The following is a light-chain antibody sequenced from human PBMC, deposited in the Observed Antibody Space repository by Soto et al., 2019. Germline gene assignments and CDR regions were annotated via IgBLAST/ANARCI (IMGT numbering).Light chain of an antibody. J-gene: IGLJ1*01. V-gene: IGLV2-23*02. CDR3: CSYAGSNYV. Sequence: QSALTQPASVSGSPGQSITIPCTGTSSDVGNYNLVSWYQQHPGKAPKLMIYEVTKRPSGVSNRFSGSKSGNTASLTISGLQAEDEADYYCCSYAGSNYVFGTGTKVTVL. CDR2: EVT. CDR1: SSDVGNYNL.